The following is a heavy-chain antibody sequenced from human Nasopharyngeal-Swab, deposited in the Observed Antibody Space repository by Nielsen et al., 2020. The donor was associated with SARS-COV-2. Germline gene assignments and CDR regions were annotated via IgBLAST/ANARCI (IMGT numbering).Heavy chain of an antibody. V-gene: IGHV4-61*01. J-gene: IGHJ6*02. D-gene: IGHD4-17*01. CDR2: IYYSGST. CDR1: GGSISSSSYY. Sequence: SETLSLTCTVSGGSISSSSYYWSWIRQPPGKGLEWIGYIYYSGSTNYNPSLKSRVTISVDTSKNQFSLKLSSVTAADTAVYYCARAPGYGDYFWPSSYYYYYYGMDVWGQGTTVTVSS. CDR3: ARAPGYGDYFWPSSYYYYYYGMDV.